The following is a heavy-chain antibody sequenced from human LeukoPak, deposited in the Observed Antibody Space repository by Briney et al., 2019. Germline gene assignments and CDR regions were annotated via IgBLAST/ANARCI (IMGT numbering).Heavy chain of an antibody. V-gene: IGHV3-43D*03. D-gene: IGHD5-12*01. CDR1: GFTFDDYA. Sequence: GGSLRLSCAASGFTFDDYAMHWVRQAPGKGLGWVSLISWDGGSTYYADSVKGRFTISRDNSKNSLYLQMNSLRAEDTALYYCAKGGGYDYEYYGMDVWGQGTTVTVSS. CDR2: ISWDGGST. CDR3: AKGGGYDYEYYGMDV. J-gene: IGHJ6*02.